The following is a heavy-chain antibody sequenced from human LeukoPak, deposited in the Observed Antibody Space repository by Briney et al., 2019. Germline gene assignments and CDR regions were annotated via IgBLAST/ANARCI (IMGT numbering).Heavy chain of an antibody. CDR1: GFTFSDYA. J-gene: IGHJ4*02. CDR2: ISGSGGSK. D-gene: IGHD6-19*01. CDR3: ANTRDMAVAGKIDY. V-gene: IGHV3-23*01. Sequence: GGSLRLSCTASGFTFSDYAMSWVRQAPGKGLEWVSGISGSGGSKRYADSVKGRFTISRDNSKNTLYLQMNSLRAEDTAVYYCANTRDMAVAGKIDYWGQGTLVTVSS.